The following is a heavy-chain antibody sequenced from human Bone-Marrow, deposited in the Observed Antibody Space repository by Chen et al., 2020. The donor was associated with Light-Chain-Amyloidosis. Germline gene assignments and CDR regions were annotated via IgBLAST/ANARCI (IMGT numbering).Heavy chain of an antibody. CDR3: SRDRRFGNFDY. Sequence: QVQLQESGPGLVKPSETLSLTCTVSGASISNYYWSWIRQPPGKGLEWIGYVYYSVSTNYNPSLKTRVTISVDTSKNQLSLKLDSVTAADTAVYYCSRDRRFGNFDYWGQGTLVTVSS. V-gene: IGHV4-59*01. D-gene: IGHD3-10*01. CDR1: GASISNYY. CDR2: VYYSVST. J-gene: IGHJ4*02.